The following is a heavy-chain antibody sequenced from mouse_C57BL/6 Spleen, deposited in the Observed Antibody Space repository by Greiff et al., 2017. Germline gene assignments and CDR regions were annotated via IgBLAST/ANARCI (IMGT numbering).Heavy chain of an antibody. CDR1: GYTFTDYY. CDR2: INPYNGGT. Sequence: EVQLQQSGPVLVKPGASVKMSCKASGYTFTDYYMNWVKQSHGKSLEWIGVINPYNGGTSYNQKFKGKATLTVDKSSSTAYMELNSLTSEDSAVYYCARLTGTSRYFDDWGQGTTLTVSS. D-gene: IGHD4-1*01. V-gene: IGHV1-19*01. J-gene: IGHJ2*01. CDR3: ARLTGTSRYFDD.